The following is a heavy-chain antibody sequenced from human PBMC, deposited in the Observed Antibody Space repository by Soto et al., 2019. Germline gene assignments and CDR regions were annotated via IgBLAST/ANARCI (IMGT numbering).Heavy chain of an antibody. CDR2: INHSGST. Sequence: QVQLQQWGAGLLKPSETLSLTCAVYGGSFSGYYWSWIRQPPGKGLEWIGEINHSGSTNYNPSLKSRVTISVDTSKNQFSLKLSSVTAADTAVYYCARAPVRYFDWLTYTAYFDYWGQGTLVTVSS. CDR1: GGSFSGYY. J-gene: IGHJ4*02. D-gene: IGHD3-9*01. CDR3: ARAPVRYFDWLTYTAYFDY. V-gene: IGHV4-34*01.